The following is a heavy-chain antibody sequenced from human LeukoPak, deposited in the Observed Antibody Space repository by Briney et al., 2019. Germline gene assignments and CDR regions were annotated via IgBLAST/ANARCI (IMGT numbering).Heavy chain of an antibody. J-gene: IGHJ4*02. Sequence: VASVKVSCKASGYTITGYYMHWVRQAPGQGLEWMGWINPNSGGPNYAQKFQGRVTMTRDTSISTAYMELSRLRSDDTAVYYCARHRRYSYGYAFDYWGQGTLVTVSS. CDR2: INPNSGGP. CDR1: GYTITGYY. V-gene: IGHV1-2*02. D-gene: IGHD5-18*01. CDR3: ARHRRYSYGYAFDY.